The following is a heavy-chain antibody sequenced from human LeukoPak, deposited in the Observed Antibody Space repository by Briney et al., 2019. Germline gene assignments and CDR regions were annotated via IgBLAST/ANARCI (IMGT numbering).Heavy chain of an antibody. D-gene: IGHD2-15*01. CDR2: IYHSGST. CDR3: ASYCSGGSCYNYHAFDI. CDR1: GYSISSGYY. V-gene: IGHV4-38-2*01. Sequence: PSETLSLTCAVSGYSISSGYYWGWIRPPPGKGLEWIGSIYHSGSTYYNPSLESRVTISVDTSKNQFSLKLSSVTAADTAVYYCASYCSGGSCYNYHAFDIWGQGTMVTVSS. J-gene: IGHJ3*02.